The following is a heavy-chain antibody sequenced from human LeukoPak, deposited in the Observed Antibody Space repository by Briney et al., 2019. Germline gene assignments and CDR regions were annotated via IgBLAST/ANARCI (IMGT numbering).Heavy chain of an antibody. Sequence: GASVKVSCKPSGGTSCSYTISWVRQAPGQGLEWMGGIIPIFGTTNYAQKFQGRVTITADASTSTAYMELSSLRSEDTAVYYCAPSVGDSAYCTDEWSQRTLATVSS. CDR2: IIPIFGTT. D-gene: IGHD5-12*01. J-gene: IGHJ4*02. V-gene: IGHV1-69*13. CDR3: APSVGDSAYCTDE. CDR1: GGTSCSYT.